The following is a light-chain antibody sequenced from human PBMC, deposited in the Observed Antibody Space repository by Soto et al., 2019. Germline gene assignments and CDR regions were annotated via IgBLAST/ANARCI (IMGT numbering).Light chain of an antibody. CDR3: QQFYNWPRT. Sequence: EIVMTQSPDTLSVSPGERATLSCRASQSVSSNLAWYQQKPGQAPRLLIYGASTRATGIPARFSGSGSETEFTLTISSLQSEDFAVHYCQQFYNWPRTFGQGTKVDIK. CDR1: QSVSSN. CDR2: GAS. J-gene: IGKJ1*01. V-gene: IGKV3-15*01.